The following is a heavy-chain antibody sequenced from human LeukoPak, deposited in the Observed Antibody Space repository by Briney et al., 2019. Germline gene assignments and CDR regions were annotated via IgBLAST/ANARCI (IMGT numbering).Heavy chain of an antibody. CDR3: AKDRHAPGRYCSSTTCFPFDS. V-gene: IGHV3-23*01. CDR1: GFTFSIHG. J-gene: IGHJ5*01. D-gene: IGHD2-2*01. Sequence: GGSLRLSCAASGFTFSIHGMNWVRQAPGKGLEWVSGISPGADITYYADSVKGRFTISRDNSKSTLYLQMNSLRAEDTAVYYCAKDRHAPGRYCSSTTCFPFDSWGQGTLVTVSS. CDR2: ISPGADIT.